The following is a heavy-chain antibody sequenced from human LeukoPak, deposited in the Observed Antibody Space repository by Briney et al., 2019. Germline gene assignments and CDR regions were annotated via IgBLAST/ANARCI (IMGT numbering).Heavy chain of an antibody. V-gene: IGHV4-59*01. CDR2: IYYSGST. Sequence: SETLSLACTVSGGSISSYYRSWIRQPPGKGLEWIGYIYYSGSTNYNPSLKSRVTISVDTSKNQFSLKLSSVTAADTAVYYCARWDSGSYDYWGQGTLVTVSS. CDR1: GGSISSYY. CDR3: ARWDSGSYDY. J-gene: IGHJ4*02. D-gene: IGHD1-26*01.